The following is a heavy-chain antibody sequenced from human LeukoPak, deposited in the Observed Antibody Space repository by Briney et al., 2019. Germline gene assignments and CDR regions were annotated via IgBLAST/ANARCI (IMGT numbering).Heavy chain of an antibody. CDR3: ARTMESRYSYGYYYYYYMDV. CDR2: IYYSGST. CDR1: GGSISSYY. Sequence: SETLSLTCTVFGGSISSYYWSWIRQPPGKGLEWIGYIYYSGSTNYNPSLKSRVTISVDTSKNQFSLKLSSVTAADTAVYYCARTMESRYSYGYYYYYYMDVWGKGTTVTISS. V-gene: IGHV4-59*01. D-gene: IGHD5-18*01. J-gene: IGHJ6*03.